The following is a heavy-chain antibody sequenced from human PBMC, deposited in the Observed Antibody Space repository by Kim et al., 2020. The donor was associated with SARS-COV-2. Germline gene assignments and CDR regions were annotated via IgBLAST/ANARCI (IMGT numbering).Heavy chain of an antibody. CDR2: ISSNGDST. Sequence: GGSLRLSCAASGFTFTSYAMNWVRQAPGKGLEWVSGISSNGDSTFYADSVKGRFTISRDNSKNTLYLQMNSLRAEDTALYHCAKVGDCSGGSCHYTPDP. CDR1: GFTFTSYA. V-gene: IGHV3-23*01. D-gene: IGHD2-15*01. J-gene: IGHJ5*02. CDR3: AKVGDCSGGSCHYTPDP.